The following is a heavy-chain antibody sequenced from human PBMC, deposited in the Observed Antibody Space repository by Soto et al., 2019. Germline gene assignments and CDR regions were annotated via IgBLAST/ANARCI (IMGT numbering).Heavy chain of an antibody. D-gene: IGHD3-22*01. J-gene: IGHJ2*01. V-gene: IGHV3-7*01. CDR3: ARGTMIVVVITDWYFDL. Sequence: PGGSLRLSCAASGFTFSSYWMSWVRQSPGKGLEWVANIKQDGSEKYYVDSVKGRFTISRDNAKNSLYLQMNSLRAEDTAVYYCARGTMIVVVITDWYFDLWGRGTLVTVSS. CDR1: GFTFSSYW. CDR2: IKQDGSEK.